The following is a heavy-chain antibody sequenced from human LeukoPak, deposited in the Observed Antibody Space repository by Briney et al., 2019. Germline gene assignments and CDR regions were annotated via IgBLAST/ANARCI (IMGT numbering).Heavy chain of an antibody. D-gene: IGHD3-10*01. CDR2: IIPILGIA. V-gene: IGHV1-69*04. J-gene: IGHJ4*02. CDR1: GGTFISYA. CDR3: AAREDYYGSGSYFEHFDC. Sequence: GASVTVSCKASGGTFISYAISWVRQAPGQGLEWMGRIIPILGIANYAQKFQGRATITADKSTSTAYMELSSLRSEDTAVYYCAAREDYYGSGSYFEHFDCWGQGTLVTVSS.